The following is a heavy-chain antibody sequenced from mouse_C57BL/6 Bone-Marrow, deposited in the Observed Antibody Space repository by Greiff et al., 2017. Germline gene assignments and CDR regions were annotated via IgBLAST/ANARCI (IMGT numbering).Heavy chain of an antibody. CDR2: ISSGGSYT. D-gene: IGHD2-2*01. CDR3: ARGGLRRAGFAY. CDR1: GFTFSSYG. Sequence: EVQLQQSGGDFVKPGGSLKLSCAASGFTFSSYGMSWVRQTPDKRLEWVATISSGGSYTYYPDRVKGRFTISRDNAKNTLYLQMSSLKSEDTAMYYCARGGLRRAGFAYWGQGTLVTVSA. V-gene: IGHV5-6*01. J-gene: IGHJ3*01.